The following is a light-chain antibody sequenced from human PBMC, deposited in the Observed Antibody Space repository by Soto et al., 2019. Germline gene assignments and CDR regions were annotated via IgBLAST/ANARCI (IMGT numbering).Light chain of an antibody. CDR2: GAS. CDR1: QSIDSNY. CDR3: QQYYNWPRT. Sequence: EIVMTQSPGTLSFSPGETVTLSCRASQSIDSNYLSWYQQKPGQAPRLLFYGASTGATGLPARFSGSGSGTEFTLTINSLQAEDCAVYYCQQYYNWPRTFGQGTRLEIK. J-gene: IGKJ5*01. V-gene: IGKV3D-7*01.